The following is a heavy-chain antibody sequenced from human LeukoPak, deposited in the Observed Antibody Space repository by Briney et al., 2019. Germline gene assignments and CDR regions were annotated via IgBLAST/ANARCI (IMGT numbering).Heavy chain of an antibody. CDR2: IYYSGST. J-gene: IGHJ5*02. D-gene: IGHD2-21*01. CDR3: ARELSQEVFRENWFDP. CDR1: GGSISSYY. V-gene: IGHV4-59*12. Sequence: SETLSLTCTVSGGSISSYYWSWIRQPPGKGLEWIGYIYYSGSTNYNPSLKSRVTISVDTSKNQFSLKLSSVTAADTAVYYCARELSQEVFRENWFDPWGQGTLVTVSS.